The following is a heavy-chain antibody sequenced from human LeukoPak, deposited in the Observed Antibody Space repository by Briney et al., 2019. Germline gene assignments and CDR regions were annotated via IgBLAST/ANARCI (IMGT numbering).Heavy chain of an antibody. CDR3: ASPRYYYGSGSYKY. J-gene: IGHJ4*02. Sequence: GGSLRLSCAASGFTFSSYWMHWVRQAPGKGLVWVSRINSDGSSTSYADSVKGRFTISRDNAKNTLYLQMNSLRAEGTAVYYCASPRYYYGSGSYKYWGQGTLVTVSS. D-gene: IGHD3-10*01. CDR2: INSDGSST. V-gene: IGHV3-74*01. CDR1: GFTFSSYW.